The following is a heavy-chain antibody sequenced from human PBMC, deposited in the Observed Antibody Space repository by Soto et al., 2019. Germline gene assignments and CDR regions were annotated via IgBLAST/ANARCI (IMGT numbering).Heavy chain of an antibody. V-gene: IGHV4-59*01. CDR3: ARWDYPYYYGMDV. CDR1: VVSIRSYY. D-gene: IGHD3-16*01. CDR2: IYYSGST. Sequence: PSETLSLTCTVSVVSIRSYYWSWIRPPPGKGLEWIGYIYYSGSTNYNPSLKGRVTISVDTSKNQFSLKLSSVTAADTAVYYCARWDYPYYYGMDVWGQGTKVTVSS. J-gene: IGHJ6*02.